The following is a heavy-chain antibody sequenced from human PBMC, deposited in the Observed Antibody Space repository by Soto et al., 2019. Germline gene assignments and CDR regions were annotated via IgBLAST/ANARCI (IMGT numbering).Heavy chain of an antibody. D-gene: IGHD3-10*01. J-gene: IGHJ4*02. CDR2: ISGSGGST. CDR1: GFTFSSYA. Sequence: GGSLRLSCAASGFTFSSYAMSWVRQAPGKGLEWVSAISGSGGSTYYADSVKGRFTISRDNSKNTLYLQMNRLRAEDTAVYYCARDEVVKWCGASELRSAEIDYWGQGTLVTVSS. CDR3: ARDEVVKWCGASELRSAEIDY. V-gene: IGHV3-23*01.